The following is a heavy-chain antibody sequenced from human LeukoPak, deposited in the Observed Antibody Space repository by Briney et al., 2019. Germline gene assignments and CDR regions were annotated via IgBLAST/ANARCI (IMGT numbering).Heavy chain of an antibody. J-gene: IGHJ6*03. CDR2: INHSGST. D-gene: IGHD6-6*01. Sequence: PGGSLRLSCAASGFTFSNYAMSWVRQAPGKGLEWIGEINHSGSTNYNPSLKSRVTISVDTSKNQFPLKLSSVTAADTAVYYCARMWGRLAARSPEVNYYYYMDVWGKGTTVTVSS. CDR1: GFTFSNYA. CDR3: ARMWGRLAARSPEVNYYYYMDV. V-gene: IGHV4-34*01.